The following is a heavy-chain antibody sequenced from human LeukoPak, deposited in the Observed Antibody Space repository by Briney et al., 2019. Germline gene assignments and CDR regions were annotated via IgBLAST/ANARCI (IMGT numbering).Heavy chain of an antibody. CDR2: IGSGDT. Sequence: GGSLRLSCVASGFIFSSYAMTWVRQAPGKGLEWVSVIGSGDTYYADPVKGRFTISRDNSKNTLYLQMNSLSADNTAVYYCAKKPLGDQPLDYWGQGTLVTVSS. V-gene: IGHV3-23*01. D-gene: IGHD3-16*01. CDR1: GFIFSSYA. CDR3: AKKPLGDQPLDY. J-gene: IGHJ4*02.